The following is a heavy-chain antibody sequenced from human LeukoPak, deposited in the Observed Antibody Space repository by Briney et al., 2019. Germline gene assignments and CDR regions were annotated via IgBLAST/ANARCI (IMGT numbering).Heavy chain of an antibody. CDR2: INPNSGAT. CDR3: ARDCDTDMLTDAFDI. V-gene: IGHV1-2*02. CDR1: GYIFTGHF. J-gene: IGHJ3*02. D-gene: IGHD5-18*01. Sequence: ASMKVSCKASGYIFTGHFMHWVRQAPGQGLEWMGWINPNSGATNYAQKFQGRVTMTRDTSISTAYMELSWLRSDDTAVYYCARDCDTDMLTDAFDIWGQGTMVTVSS.